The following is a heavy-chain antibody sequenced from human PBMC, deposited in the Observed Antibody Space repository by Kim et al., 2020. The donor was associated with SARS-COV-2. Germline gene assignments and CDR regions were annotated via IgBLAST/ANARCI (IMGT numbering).Heavy chain of an antibody. Sequence: SETLSLTCTVSGGAISTFYWSWIRQPPGKALEWIGFIYDSGNTKYNPSLNSRVTISGDTSKTRFSLKLTSVTAADTAVYYCARAGIAVAGHYFDYWGQGT. CDR3: ARAGIAVAGHYFDY. CDR1: GGAISTFY. J-gene: IGHJ4*02. CDR2: IYDSGNT. V-gene: IGHV4-59*01. D-gene: IGHD6-19*01.